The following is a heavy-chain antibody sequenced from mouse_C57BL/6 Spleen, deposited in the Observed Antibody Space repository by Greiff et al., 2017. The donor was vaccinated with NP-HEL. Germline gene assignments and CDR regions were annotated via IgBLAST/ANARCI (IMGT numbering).Heavy chain of an antibody. Sequence: QVQLQQSGAELVKPGASVKMSCKASGYTFTSYWITWVKQRPGQGLEWIGDIYPGSGSTNYNEKFKSKATLTVDTSSSTAYMQLSSLTSEDSAVYYCARLLPPYWYFDVWGTGTTVTVSS. CDR3: ARLLPPYWYFDV. J-gene: IGHJ1*03. CDR2: IYPGSGST. D-gene: IGHD2-3*01. CDR1: GYTFTSYW. V-gene: IGHV1-55*01.